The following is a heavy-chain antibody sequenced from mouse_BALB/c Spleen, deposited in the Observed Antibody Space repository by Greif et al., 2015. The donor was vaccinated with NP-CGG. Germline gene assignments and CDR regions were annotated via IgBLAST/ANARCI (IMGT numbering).Heavy chain of an antibody. J-gene: IGHJ3*01. V-gene: IGHV1S56*01. CDR3: ARSGGYYDLAY. Sequence: QVQLQQSGPELVKPGASVRISCKASGYTLTSYYIHWVKQRPGQGLEWIGWIYPGNVNTKYNEKFKGKATLTADKSSSTAYMQLSSLTSEDSAVYFCARSGGYYDLAYWGQGTLVTVSA. CDR1: GYTLTSYY. D-gene: IGHD2-3*01. CDR2: IYPGNVNT.